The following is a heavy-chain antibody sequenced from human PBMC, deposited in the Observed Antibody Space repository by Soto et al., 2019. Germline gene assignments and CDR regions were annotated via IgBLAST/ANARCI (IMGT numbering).Heavy chain of an antibody. J-gene: IGHJ6*03. CDR2: ISSSSSSI. V-gene: IGHV3-48*01. CDR3: ARDLSWGSNWYYYMDV. Sequence: GGSLRLSCATSGFPFSTYAMSWVRQAPGKGLEWVSEISSSSSSIDYADSVKGRFTVSRDNAKNSLYLQMNSLRAEDTTVYYCARDLSWGSNWYYYMDVWGKGTTVTVSS. D-gene: IGHD7-27*01. CDR1: GFPFSTYA.